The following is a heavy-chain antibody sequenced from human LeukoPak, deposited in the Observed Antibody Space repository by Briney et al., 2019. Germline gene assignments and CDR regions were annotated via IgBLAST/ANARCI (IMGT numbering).Heavy chain of an antibody. V-gene: IGHV4-59*02. D-gene: IGHD5-18*01. CDR3: ARDGWFEVDTAMVRWFDP. J-gene: IGHJ5*02. Sequence: SETLSLTCTVSGGSVSGYYCSWIRQPPGKGLEWIGYMSYSGSTSYNPSLKSRVTISVDTSKNQFSLKLSSVTAADTAVYYCARDGWFEVDTAMVRWFDPWGQGTLVTVSS. CDR2: MSYSGST. CDR1: GGSVSGYY.